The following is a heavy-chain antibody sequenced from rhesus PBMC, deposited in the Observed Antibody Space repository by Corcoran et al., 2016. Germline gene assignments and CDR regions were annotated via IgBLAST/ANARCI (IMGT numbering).Heavy chain of an antibody. Sequence: QLQLQESGPGLVKPSETLSLTCAVSGGSISGYWWSWIRQPPGKGLEWIGRIDSSWSTDYNPSIKSRVTISRDTSKNQFSLKLSSVTAADTAVYYCARGWGGSNLLDYWGQGVLVTVSS. V-gene: IGHV4-160*01. CDR1: GGSISGYW. J-gene: IGHJ4*01. CDR2: IDSSWST. CDR3: ARGWGGSNLLDY. D-gene: IGHD4-29*01.